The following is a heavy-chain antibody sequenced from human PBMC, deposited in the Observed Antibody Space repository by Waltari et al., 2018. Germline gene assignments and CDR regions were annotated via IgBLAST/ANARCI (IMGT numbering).Heavy chain of an antibody. V-gene: IGHV1-2*02. J-gene: IGHJ5*02. D-gene: IGHD1-26*01. CDR1: GYTFTAYH. Sequence: QEQLVQSGSEVKKPGASVRVSCQASGYTFTAYHLHWFRQAPNQRFEWIGLFNPKKGYSESAANFLGRVTMSRDTSINTVYLDLSGLRSDDTAIYFCARDPGPIMGAPDLWGQGTQVTVSS. CDR3: ARDPGPIMGAPDL. CDR2: FNPKKGYS.